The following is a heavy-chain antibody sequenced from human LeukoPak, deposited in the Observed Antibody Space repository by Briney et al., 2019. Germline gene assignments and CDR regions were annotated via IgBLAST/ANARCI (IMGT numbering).Heavy chain of an antibody. V-gene: IGHV4-39*01. CDR3: ARHGSVSSGALV. J-gene: IGHJ4*02. CDR2: IHYSGST. Sequence: PSETLSLTCTVSGDSISSSRYYWGWIRQPPGKGLEWIGSIHYSGSTYYNPSLKSRVTISVDTSKNQFSLKLSSVTAADTAVYYCARHGSVSSGALVWGQGTLVTVSS. CDR1: GDSISSSRYY. D-gene: IGHD3-22*01.